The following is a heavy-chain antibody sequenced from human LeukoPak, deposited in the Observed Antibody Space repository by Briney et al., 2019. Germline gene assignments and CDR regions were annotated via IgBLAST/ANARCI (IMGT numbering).Heavy chain of an antibody. CDR1: GFTFSNYW. CDR2: IKQDGSEK. Sequence: PGGSLRLSCAASGFTFSNYWMSWVRQAPGKGLEYVANIKQDGSEKYHVDSVRGRFTISRDNAKNSLYLQMNSLTTEDTAVYYCARDKGGSRNALDIWGQGTLVTVSS. V-gene: IGHV3-7*01. J-gene: IGHJ3*02. D-gene: IGHD3-16*01. CDR3: ARDKGGSRNALDI.